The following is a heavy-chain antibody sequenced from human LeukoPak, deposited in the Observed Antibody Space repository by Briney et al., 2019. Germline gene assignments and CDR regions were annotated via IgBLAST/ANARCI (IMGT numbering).Heavy chain of an antibody. CDR1: GFTFSNAW. CDR2: IKQDGSEK. CDR3: ARGDDYGYIYDY. Sequence: PGGSLRLSCAASGFTFSNAWMSWVRQAPGKGLEWVANIKQDGSEKYYVDSVKGRFTISRDNAKNSLYLQMNSLRAEDTAVYYCARGDDYGYIYDYWGQGTLVTVSS. D-gene: IGHD4/OR15-4a*01. V-gene: IGHV3-7*01. J-gene: IGHJ4*02.